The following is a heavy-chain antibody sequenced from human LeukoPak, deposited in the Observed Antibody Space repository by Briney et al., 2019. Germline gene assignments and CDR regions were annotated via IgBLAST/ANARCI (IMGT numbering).Heavy chain of an antibody. J-gene: IGHJ4*02. CDR1: GFTFSSYG. D-gene: IGHD6-13*01. CDR2: ISYDGSNK. V-gene: IGHV3-30*18. Sequence: GGSLRLSYAASGFTFSSYGMHWVRQAPGKGLEWVAVISYDGSNKYYADSVKGRFTISRDNSKNTLYLQMNSLRAEDTAVYYCAKPIRGQLVIDYWGQGTLVTVSS. CDR3: AKPIRGQLVIDY.